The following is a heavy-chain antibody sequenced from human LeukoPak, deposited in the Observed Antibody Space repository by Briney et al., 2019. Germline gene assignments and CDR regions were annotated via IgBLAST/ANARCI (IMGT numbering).Heavy chain of an antibody. J-gene: IGHJ4*02. V-gene: IGHV3-21*01. CDR2: ISSSSSYI. CDR3: ARGGYSYGPYYFDY. CDR1: GFAFSSYS. D-gene: IGHD5-18*01. Sequence: GGSLRLSCAASGFAFSSYSMNWVRQAPGKGLEWVSSISSSSSYIYYADSVKGRFTISRDNAENSLYLQMNSLRAEDTAVYYCARGGYSYGPYYFDYWGQGTLVTVSS.